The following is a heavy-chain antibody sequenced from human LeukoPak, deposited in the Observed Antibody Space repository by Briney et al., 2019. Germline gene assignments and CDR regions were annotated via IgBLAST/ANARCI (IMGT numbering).Heavy chain of an antibody. Sequence: PGGSLRLSCAASGFTFSSYGMHWVRQAPGKGLEWVAVISYDGSNKYYADSVKGRFTISRDNSKNTLYLQMNSLRAEDTAVYYCAKEGYDSNYFDYWGQGTLVTVSS. CDR2: ISYDGSNK. V-gene: IGHV3-30*18. J-gene: IGHJ4*02. CDR3: AKEGYDSNYFDY. D-gene: IGHD3-22*01. CDR1: GFTFSSYG.